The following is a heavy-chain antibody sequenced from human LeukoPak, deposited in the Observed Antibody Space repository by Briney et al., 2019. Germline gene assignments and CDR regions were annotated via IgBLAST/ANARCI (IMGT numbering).Heavy chain of an antibody. V-gene: IGHV1-46*01. CDR3: ARGTTVVTQGTRTTKGNRYYYMDV. D-gene: IGHD4-23*01. J-gene: IGHJ6*03. Sequence: ASVKVSCKASGYTFTSYYMHWVRQAPGQGLEWMGIINPSGGSTSYAQKFQGRVTMTTDTSTSTAYMELRSLRSDDTAVYYCARGTTVVTQGTRTTKGNRYYYMDVWGKGTTVTISS. CDR2: INPSGGST. CDR1: GYTFTSYY.